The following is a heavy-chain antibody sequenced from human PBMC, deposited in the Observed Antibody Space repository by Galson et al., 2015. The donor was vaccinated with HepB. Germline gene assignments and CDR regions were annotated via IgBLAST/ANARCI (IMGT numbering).Heavy chain of an antibody. D-gene: IGHD5-24*01. CDR1: GFTVSSNY. V-gene: IGHV3-66*01. J-gene: IGHJ6*02. CDR3: ARMPMRWLQLESTAGYYGMDV. CDR2: IYSGGSI. Sequence: SLRLSCAASGFTVSSNYMSRVRQAPGKGLEWVSVIYSGGSIYYADSVKGRSTISRDNAKNSLYLQMNSLRAEDTAVYYCARMPMRWLQLESTAGYYGMDVWGQGTTVTVSS.